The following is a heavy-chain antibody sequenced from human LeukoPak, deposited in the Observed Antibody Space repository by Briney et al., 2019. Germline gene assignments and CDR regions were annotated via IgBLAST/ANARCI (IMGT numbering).Heavy chain of an antibody. V-gene: IGHV3-23*01. J-gene: IGHJ4*02. D-gene: IGHD6-19*01. CDR1: GFTFSSYA. CDR2: ISGSGGST. CDR3: AKDYSSGWHFDY. Sequence: QTGGSLRLSCAASGFTFSSYAMSWVRQAPGKRLEWVSAISGSGGSTYYADSVKGRFTISRDNSKNTLYLQMNSLRAEDTAVYYCAKDYSSGWHFDYWGRGTLVTVSS.